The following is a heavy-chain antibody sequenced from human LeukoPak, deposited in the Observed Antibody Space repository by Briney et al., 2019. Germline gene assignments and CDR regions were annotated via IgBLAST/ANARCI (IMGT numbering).Heavy chain of an antibody. V-gene: IGHV3-30*04. CDR1: GFTFSSYA. CDR3: ARDLYDYGDYRGANDY. CDR2: ISYDGSNK. J-gene: IGHJ4*02. Sequence: PGGSLRLSCAASGFTFSSYAMHWVRQAPGKGLEWVAVISYDGSNKYYADSVKGRFTISRDNSKNTLYLQMNSLRAEDTAVYYCARDLYDYGDYRGANDYWGQGTLVTVSS. D-gene: IGHD4-17*01.